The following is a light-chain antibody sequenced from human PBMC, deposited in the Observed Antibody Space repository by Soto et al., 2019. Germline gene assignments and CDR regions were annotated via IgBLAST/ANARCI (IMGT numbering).Light chain of an antibody. Sequence: EIVLTQSPGTLSVSPGERATLSCRASQSVSSSYLAWYQQKRGQAPRLLIYGASSRATGIPDRFSGSGSGADFTLTITRLEPEDFAVYYCQQYRRSSITFGQGTRREI. CDR3: QQYRRSSIT. CDR1: QSVSSSY. V-gene: IGKV3-20*01. CDR2: GAS. J-gene: IGKJ5*01.